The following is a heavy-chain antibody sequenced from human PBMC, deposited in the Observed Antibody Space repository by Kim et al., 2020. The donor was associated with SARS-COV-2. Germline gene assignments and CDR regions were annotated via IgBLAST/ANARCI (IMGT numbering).Heavy chain of an antibody. J-gene: IGHJ4*02. CDR1: GYTFTSYY. CDR3: ARDHTIRDGYNYGGDDY. CDR2: INPSGGST. Sequence: ASVKVSCKASGYTFTSYYMHWVRQAPGQGLEWMGIINPSGGSTSYAQKFQGRVTMTRDTSTSTVYMELSSLRSEDTAVYYCARDHTIRDGYNYGGDDYWGQGTLVTVSS. V-gene: IGHV1-46*01. D-gene: IGHD5-12*01.